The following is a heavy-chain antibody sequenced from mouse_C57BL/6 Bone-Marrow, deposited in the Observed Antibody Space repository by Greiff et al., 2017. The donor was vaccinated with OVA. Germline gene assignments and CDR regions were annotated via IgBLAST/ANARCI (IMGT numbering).Heavy chain of an antibody. D-gene: IGHD2-3*01. J-gene: IGHJ3*01. V-gene: IGHV5-17*01. Sequence: EVHLVESGGGLVKPGGSLKLSCAASGFTFSDYGMHWVRQAPEKGLEWVAYISSGSSTIYYADTVKGRFTISRDNAKNTLFLQMTSLRSEDTAMYYCARRYGYYWFAYWGQGTLVTVSA. CDR2: ISSGSSTI. CDR1: GFTFSDYG. CDR3: ARRYGYYWFAY.